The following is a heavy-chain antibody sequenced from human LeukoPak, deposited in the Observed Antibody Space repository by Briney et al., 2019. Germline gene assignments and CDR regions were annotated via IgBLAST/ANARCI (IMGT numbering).Heavy chain of an antibody. D-gene: IGHD5-18*01. CDR2: MNPNSGNT. Sequence: ASVKVSCKASGYTFTSYDINWVPQATGRGLEWMGWMNPNSGNTGYAQKFQGRVTMTRNTSISTAYMELSSLRSEDTAVYYCARGVLRTGWGTAMVISYWGQGTLVTVSS. V-gene: IGHV1-8*01. J-gene: IGHJ4*02. CDR1: GYTFTSYD. CDR3: ARGVLRTGWGTAMVISY.